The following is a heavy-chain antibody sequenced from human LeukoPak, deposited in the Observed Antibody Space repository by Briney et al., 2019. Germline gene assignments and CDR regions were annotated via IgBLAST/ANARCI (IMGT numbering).Heavy chain of an antibody. D-gene: IGHD6-19*01. CDR2: LYNSGST. Sequence: SETLSLTCTVSGGSISSYYWSWIRQPPGKGLEWIGYLYNSGSTTYNPSLKSRVTISVDTSKNQFSLKLSSVTAADTAVYYCARGGSGIASDYWGQGTLVTVSS. CDR3: ARGGSGIASDY. V-gene: IGHV4-59*01. J-gene: IGHJ4*02. CDR1: GGSISSYY.